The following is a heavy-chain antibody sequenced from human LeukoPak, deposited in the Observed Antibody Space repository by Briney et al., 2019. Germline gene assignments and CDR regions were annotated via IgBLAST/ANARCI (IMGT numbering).Heavy chain of an antibody. CDR2: IIPIFGTA. D-gene: IGHD1-26*01. CDR3: ARGKFIVGATIDWFDP. V-gene: IGHV1-69*13. J-gene: IGHJ5*02. CDR1: GGTFSSYA. Sequence: SVKVSCTASGGTFSSYAISWVRQAPGQGLEWMGGIIPIFGTANYAQKFQGRVTITADESTSTAYMELSSLRSEDTAVYYCARGKFIVGATIDWFDPWGQGTLVTVSS.